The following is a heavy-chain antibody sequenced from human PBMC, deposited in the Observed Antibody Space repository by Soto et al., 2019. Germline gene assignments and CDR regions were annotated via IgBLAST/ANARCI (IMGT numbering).Heavy chain of an antibody. CDR3: AKERYSSSWYGGDY. Sequence: EVQLLESGGGLVQPGGSLRLSCVASGFTFSNYAMSWVRQAPGKGLEWVSVVSGGGGSTYYADSVKGRFTISRDNSKNTLYLQMNSLRAEDTGVYFCAKERYSSSWYGGDYWGQGTLVTVSS. CDR2: VSGGGGST. CDR1: GFTFSNYA. D-gene: IGHD6-13*01. V-gene: IGHV3-23*01. J-gene: IGHJ4*02.